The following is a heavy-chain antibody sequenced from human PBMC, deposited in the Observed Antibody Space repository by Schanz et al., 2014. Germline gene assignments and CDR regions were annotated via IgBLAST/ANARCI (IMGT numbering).Heavy chain of an antibody. Sequence: QVQLVQSGAEVKKPGASVKVSCKASGYTFVSYSMHWVRQAPGQGLEWMGIINPSGGGTSYALRFQDRVTVTRDTYRSTVYMELSSLRSEDTAVYYCARDGVDAAAGGNYWGQGTLVTVSS. CDR2: INPSGGGT. CDR1: GYTFVSYS. J-gene: IGHJ4*02. D-gene: IGHD6-13*01. V-gene: IGHV1-46*03. CDR3: ARDGVDAAAGGNY.